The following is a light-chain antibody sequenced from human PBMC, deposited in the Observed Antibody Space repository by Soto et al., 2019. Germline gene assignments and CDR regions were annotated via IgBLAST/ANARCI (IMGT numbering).Light chain of an antibody. Sequence: QSALTQPPSASGTPGQTIAISCSGGSSNIGSHTVNWYQQLPGTAPRLLIYSNTQRPSGVPDRFSGSKSGTSASLAITGLQSEDEGDYYCAAWDDSLNGVVFGGGTKLTVL. CDR1: SSNIGSHT. J-gene: IGLJ2*01. CDR2: SNT. CDR3: AAWDDSLNGVV. V-gene: IGLV1-44*01.